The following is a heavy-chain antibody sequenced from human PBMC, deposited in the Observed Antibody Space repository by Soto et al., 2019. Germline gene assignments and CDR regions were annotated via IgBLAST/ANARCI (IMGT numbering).Heavy chain of an antibody. CDR3: AKGGRQYYYYSYGIDV. Sequence: EVQLLESGGGLVHPGGSLRLSCAASGFTFSSYAMSWVRQAPGKGREWVSAISGSGGSTYYADSVKGRFTISRDNSKNTLYLQMHSLRAEDTAVYSCAKGGRQYYYYSYGIDVWGQWTTVTVSS. V-gene: IGHV3-23*01. J-gene: IGHJ6*02. CDR1: GFTFSSYA. CDR2: ISGSGGST. D-gene: IGHD6-19*01.